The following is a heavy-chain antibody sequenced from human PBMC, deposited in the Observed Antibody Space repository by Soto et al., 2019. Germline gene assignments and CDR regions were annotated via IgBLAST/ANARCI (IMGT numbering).Heavy chain of an antibody. V-gene: IGHV3-49*03. CDR3: TRSLSNYDILTGYPTYFDY. Sequence: PGGSLRLSCTASGFTFGDYAMSWFRQAPGKGLEWVGFIRSKAYGGTTEYAASVKGRFTISRDDSKSIAYLQMNSLKTEDTAVYYCTRSLSNYDILTGYPTYFDYWGQGTLVTVSS. CDR1: GFTFGDYA. CDR2: IRSKAYGGTT. J-gene: IGHJ4*02. D-gene: IGHD3-9*01.